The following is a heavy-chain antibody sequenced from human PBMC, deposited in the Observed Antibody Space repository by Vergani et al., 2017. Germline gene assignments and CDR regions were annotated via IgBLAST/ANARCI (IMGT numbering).Heavy chain of an antibody. Sequence: EVQLVESGGGFVQPGGSLRLSCAASGFTFSSYWMHGVRHAPGKGLVWVSRINSDGSSTSYADSVKGRFTIYRDNAKNTLYLQMNRLRAEDTAVYYCARWGELPEALDYGGQGTLVTVSS. D-gene: IGHD1-7*01. CDR3: ARWGELPEALDY. CDR1: GFTFSSYW. V-gene: IGHV3-74*01. J-gene: IGHJ4*02. CDR2: INSDGSST.